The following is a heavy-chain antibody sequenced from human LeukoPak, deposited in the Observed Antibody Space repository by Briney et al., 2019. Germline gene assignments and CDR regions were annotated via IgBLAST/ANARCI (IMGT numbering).Heavy chain of an antibody. V-gene: IGHV3-21*01. CDR1: GFTFSSYS. J-gene: IGHJ6*02. CDR2: ISSSSSYI. Sequence: GGSLRLSCAASGFTFSSYSMNWVRQAPGKGLEWISSISSSSSYIYYADSVKGRFTISRDNSKNTLYLQMNSLRAEDTAAYYCAKDEYYGMDVWGQGTTVTVSS. CDR3: AKDEYYGMDV.